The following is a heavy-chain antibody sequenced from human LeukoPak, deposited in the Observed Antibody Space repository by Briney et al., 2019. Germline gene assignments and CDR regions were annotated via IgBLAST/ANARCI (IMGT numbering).Heavy chain of an antibody. V-gene: IGHV4-39*01. J-gene: IGHJ4*02. CDR1: GCSISSNSNY. CDR3: ARQALWFFDH. Sequence: PSETLSLTCTVSGCSISSNSNYWACLRQPPGRGLEWIGSISYGGSTYYSPSLESRVTISVDTSKIQFSLRLSSVTAADTAVYYCARQALWFFDHWGQGTLVTVSS. CDR2: ISYGGST. D-gene: IGHD2-21*01.